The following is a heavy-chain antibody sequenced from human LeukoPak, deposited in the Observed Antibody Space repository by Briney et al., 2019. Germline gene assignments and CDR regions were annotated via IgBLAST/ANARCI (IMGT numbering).Heavy chain of an antibody. V-gene: IGHV4-39*01. CDR1: GVSISSSGYY. J-gene: IGHJ5*02. Sequence: PSETLSLTCTVSGVSISSSGYYWAWIRQPPGKGLEWIGTLYYSGSTYFKPAVKSRVTISVDTSKNQFSLKLTSVTAADTAVYYCSRLYCTTSSCGRFDPWGQGTLLTVSS. CDR3: SRLYCTTSSCGRFDP. D-gene: IGHD2-2*01. CDR2: LYYSGST.